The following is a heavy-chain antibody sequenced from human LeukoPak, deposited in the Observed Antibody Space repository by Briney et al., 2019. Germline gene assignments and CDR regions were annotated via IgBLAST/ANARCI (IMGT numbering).Heavy chain of an antibody. Sequence: ASVKVSCKASGGTFSSYAISWVRQAPGQGLEWIGGIIPIFGTANYAQKFQGRVTTTTDESTSTAYMELSSLRSEDTAVYYCARGANYYDSSGYYPVPEYFQHWGQGTLVTVSS. CDR2: IIPIFGTA. CDR1: GGTFSSYA. V-gene: IGHV1-69*05. D-gene: IGHD3-22*01. CDR3: ARGANYYDSSGYYPVPEYFQH. J-gene: IGHJ1*01.